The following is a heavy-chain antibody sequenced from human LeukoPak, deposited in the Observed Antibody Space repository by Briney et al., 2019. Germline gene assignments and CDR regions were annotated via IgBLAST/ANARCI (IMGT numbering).Heavy chain of an antibody. J-gene: IGHJ4*02. V-gene: IGHV3-21*01. CDR2: ISSSSSYI. CDR3: ARDVAPGYCSSTSCPDY. CDR1: GFTLSSYW. Sequence: GGSLRLSCAASGFTLSSYWMHWVRQAPGKGLEWVSSISSSSSYIYYADSVKGRFTISRDNAKNSLYLQMNSLRAEDTAVYYCARDVAPGYCSSTSCPDYWGQGTLVTVSS. D-gene: IGHD2-2*01.